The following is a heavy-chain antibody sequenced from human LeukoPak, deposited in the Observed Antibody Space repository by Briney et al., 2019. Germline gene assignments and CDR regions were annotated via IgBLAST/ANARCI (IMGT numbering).Heavy chain of an antibody. CDR1: GYTFTSYY. CDR2: INPSGGST. J-gene: IGHJ6*02. V-gene: IGHV1-46*01. Sequence: ASEKVSCKASGYTFTSYYMHWVRQAPGQGLEWMGIINPSGGSTSYAQKFQGRATMTRDTSTSTVYMELSSLRSEDTAVYYCARDPRKPGDYYYGMDVWGQGTTVTVSS. D-gene: IGHD7-27*01. CDR3: ARDPRKPGDYYYGMDV.